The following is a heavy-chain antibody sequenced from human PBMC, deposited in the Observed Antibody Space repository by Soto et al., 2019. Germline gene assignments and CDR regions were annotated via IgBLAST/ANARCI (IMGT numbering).Heavy chain of an antibody. D-gene: IGHD5-12*01. CDR2: IYYSGST. CDR3: ARDEGDRDGYNTGYYYGMDV. Sequence: QVQLQESGPGLVKPSQTLSLTCTVSGGSISSGDYYWSWIRQPPGKGLEWIGYIYYSGSTYYNPSLKSRGTIAVDTSKNQFSLKLSSVTAADTAVYYWARDEGDRDGYNTGYYYGMDVWGQGTTVTVSS. CDR1: GGSISSGDYY. V-gene: IGHV4-30-4*01. J-gene: IGHJ6*02.